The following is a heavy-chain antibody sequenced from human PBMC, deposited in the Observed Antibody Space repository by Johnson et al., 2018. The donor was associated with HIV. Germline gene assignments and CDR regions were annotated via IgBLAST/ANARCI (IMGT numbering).Heavy chain of an antibody. D-gene: IGHD1-26*01. CDR3: ARDRIVGATAFDI. J-gene: IGHJ3*02. Sequence: VQLVESGGGLVQPGGSLRLSCAASGFTVSSNYMSWVRQAPGKGLEWVSVIYSGGSTYYADSVKGRFTISRDNSKNTLYLQMNSLRAEDTAVYYCARDRIVGATAFDIWGQGTMVTVSS. CDR2: IYSGGST. V-gene: IGHV3-66*02. CDR1: GFTVSSNY.